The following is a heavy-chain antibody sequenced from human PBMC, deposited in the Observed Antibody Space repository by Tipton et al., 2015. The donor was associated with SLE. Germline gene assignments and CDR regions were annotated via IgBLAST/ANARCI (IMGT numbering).Heavy chain of an antibody. D-gene: IGHD6-19*01. J-gene: IGHJ4*02. V-gene: IGHV4-39*07. CDR3: AKGSGWYKD. Sequence: TLSLTCAVSGGSIRSSNFYWGWIRQPPGRGLEWIGSFYYSGSTYYDPSLKSRVTISIDTSKNHFSLKLSSVTAADTAVYYCAKGSGWYKDWGQGTLVTVSS. CDR2: FYYSGST. CDR1: GGSIRSSNFY.